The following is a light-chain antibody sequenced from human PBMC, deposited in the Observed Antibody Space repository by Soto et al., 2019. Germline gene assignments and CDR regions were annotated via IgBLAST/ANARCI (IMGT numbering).Light chain of an antibody. J-gene: IGKJ4*01. V-gene: IGKV3-15*01. Sequence: EIVMTQSPATLSVSPGEGVTLSCRASQSIIDNLAWYQQKPGQTPRLLIYDVYSRASGIPARFSGSSSGTDYTFTISSLQSEDSAVYYCQQYFDWPLTFGGGTNVEI. CDR2: DVY. CDR1: QSIIDN. CDR3: QQYFDWPLT.